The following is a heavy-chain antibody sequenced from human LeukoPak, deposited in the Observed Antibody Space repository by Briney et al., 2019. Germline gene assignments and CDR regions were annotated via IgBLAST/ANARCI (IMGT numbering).Heavy chain of an antibody. V-gene: IGHV3-23*01. Sequence: GSLRLSCAASGFTFSSYAMSWVRQAPGQGLDWVSAISDSGVTAYYADSVKGRFTISRDNSKSTLYLQMNSLRAEDTAVYYCANLNAPYWGNFDYWGQGTLVTVSS. CDR1: GFTFSSYA. CDR3: ANLNAPYWGNFDY. CDR2: ISDSGVTA. J-gene: IGHJ4*02. D-gene: IGHD3-16*01.